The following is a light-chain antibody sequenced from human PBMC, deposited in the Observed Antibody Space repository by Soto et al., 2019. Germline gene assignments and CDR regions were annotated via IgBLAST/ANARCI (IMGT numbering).Light chain of an antibody. Sequence: QSALTQPASVSGSPGQSITISCTGTSSDVGSYNLVSWYQQHPGKAPKLMIYEVSKRPSGVSNRFSGSKSGNTASLTISGLQAEDEADYYCCSSAGSSNWVFGGGTKLTVL. CDR2: EVS. CDR3: CSSAGSSNWV. CDR1: SSDVGSYNL. V-gene: IGLV2-23*02. J-gene: IGLJ3*02.